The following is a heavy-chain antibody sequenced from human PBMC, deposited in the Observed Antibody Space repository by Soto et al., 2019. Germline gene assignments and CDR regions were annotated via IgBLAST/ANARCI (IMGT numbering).Heavy chain of an antibody. J-gene: IGHJ4*02. CDR3: TTDPGDYQDF. Sequence: EVQLVESGGDMVKPGGCLRLSCEASGITFINAWMSWVRQAPGKGLEWVGRIKNKADGGTTDYAAPVRGRFTISREDSKNTLLLQMNSLENEDTAIYYCTTDPGDYQDFWGQGTLVTVSS. V-gene: IGHV3-15*01. CDR1: GITFINAW. D-gene: IGHD4-17*01. CDR2: IKNKADGGTT.